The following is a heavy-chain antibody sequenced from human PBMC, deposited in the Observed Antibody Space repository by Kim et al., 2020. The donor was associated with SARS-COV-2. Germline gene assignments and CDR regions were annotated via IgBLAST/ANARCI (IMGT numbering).Heavy chain of an antibody. V-gene: IGHV4-59*11. CDR1: GGSISSHF. CDR2: ISYSGSS. J-gene: IGHJ4*02. CDR3: AREAVWSYFDA. D-gene: IGHD2-8*02. Sequence: SETLSLTCTVSGGSISSHFWSWIRQPPGKGLEWIGYISYSGSSSYNPSLKSRVTITVDTSNNKFSLKLISVTAADTAVYFCAREAVWSYFDAWGRRTMVT.